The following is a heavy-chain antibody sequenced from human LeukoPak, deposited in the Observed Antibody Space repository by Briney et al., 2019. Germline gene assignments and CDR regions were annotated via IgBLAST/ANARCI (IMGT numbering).Heavy chain of an antibody. CDR2: IYSGGST. CDR1: GFTFSSYS. V-gene: IGHV3-66*01. Sequence: GGSLRLSCAASGFTFSSYSMNWVRQAPGKGLEWVSVIYSGGSTYYADSVKGRFTISRDNSKNTLYLQMNSLTAEDTAVYYCARVSDCGGDCYSEYYFDYWGQGTLVTVSS. CDR3: ARVSDCGGDCYSEYYFDY. D-gene: IGHD2-21*02. J-gene: IGHJ4*02.